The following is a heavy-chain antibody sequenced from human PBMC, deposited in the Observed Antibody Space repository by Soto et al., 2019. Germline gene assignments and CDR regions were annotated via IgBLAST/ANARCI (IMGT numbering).Heavy chain of an antibody. J-gene: IGHJ6*02. CDR3: ARRVQVWLPDYYGMDV. CDR2: ISTLNGNT. V-gene: IGHV1-18*01. CDR1: GYDYVTYA. D-gene: IGHD5-18*01. Sequence: QAQLVQSGAEVKKPGASVNVSCKASGYDYVTYAITWVRQRPGQGLEWMGWISTLNGNTNYAQNFQGRVTMTTDTSTGIVHLELRSLRSDDTAVYYCARRVQVWLPDYYGMDVWGQGTTVTVSS.